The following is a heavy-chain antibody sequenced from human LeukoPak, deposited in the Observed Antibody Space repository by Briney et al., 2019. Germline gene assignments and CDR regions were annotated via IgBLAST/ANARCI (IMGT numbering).Heavy chain of an antibody. CDR2: IYSGGST. Sequence: GRSLRLSCAASGFTVSSNYMTWVRQAPGKGLEWVSVIYSGGSTYYADSVKGRFTVSRDNSKNTLYLQVNSLRADDTAVYYCAKGRALEVVAAFNYWGQGTVVTVSS. J-gene: IGHJ4*02. CDR3: AKGRALEVVAAFNY. V-gene: IGHV3-53*01. CDR1: GFTVSSNY. D-gene: IGHD2-15*01.